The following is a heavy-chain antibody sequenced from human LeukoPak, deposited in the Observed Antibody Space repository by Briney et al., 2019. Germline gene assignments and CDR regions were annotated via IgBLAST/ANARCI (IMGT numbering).Heavy chain of an antibody. J-gene: IGHJ4*02. D-gene: IGHD2-15*01. CDR3: AKFAQRYCSGGSCHPFDY. CDR1: GFTFNRYG. Sequence: GGTLRLSCAASGFTFNRYGMNWVRQAPGKGLEWVSGISPGGDIKYYADSVKGRFVISRDNSKNTLYLQMNSLRAEDTAVYYCAKFAQRYCSGGSCHPFDYWGQGTLVTVSS. CDR2: ISPGGDIK. V-gene: IGHV3-23*01.